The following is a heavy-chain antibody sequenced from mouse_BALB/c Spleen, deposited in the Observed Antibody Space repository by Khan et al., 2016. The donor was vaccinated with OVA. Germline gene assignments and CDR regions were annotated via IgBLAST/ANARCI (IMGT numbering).Heavy chain of an antibody. J-gene: IGHJ4*01. V-gene: IGHV2-3*01. CDR3: AKWGDGSTYAMDY. CDR2: IWGDGST. CDR1: GFSLTTYG. Sequence: QVQLKESGPGLVAPSQSLSITCTVSGFSLTTYGVNWIRQPPGKGLEWLGVIWGDGSTNYHSALISRLSISQANSKSQVFLKLNSLQTDDTSTYYCAKWGDGSTYAMDYWGQGTSVTVSS. D-gene: IGHD2-3*01.